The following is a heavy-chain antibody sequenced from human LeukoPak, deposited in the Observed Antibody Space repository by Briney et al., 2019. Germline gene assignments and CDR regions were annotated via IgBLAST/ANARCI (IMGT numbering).Heavy chain of an antibody. D-gene: IGHD3-10*01. Sequence: GGSLRLSCAASGFMFSSYGMHWVRQAPGKGLEWVSFIRYDGSNKYYPDSVKGRITISRDNSKNTLYLQMNSLRAEDTAVYYCAKVLYGSRSYLALDYWGQGTLVTVSS. J-gene: IGHJ4*02. V-gene: IGHV3-30*02. CDR3: AKVLYGSRSYLALDY. CDR1: GFMFSSYG. CDR2: IRYDGSNK.